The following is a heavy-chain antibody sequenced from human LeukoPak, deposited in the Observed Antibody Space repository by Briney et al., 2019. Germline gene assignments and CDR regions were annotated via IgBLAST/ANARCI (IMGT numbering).Heavy chain of an antibody. V-gene: IGHV4-34*09. Sequence: PSETLSLTCAVYGGSFSGYYWSWIRQPPGKGLEWIGYIYYSGSTYYNPSLKSRVTISVDTSKNQFSLKLSSVTAADTAVYYCARDTRDYYDSSGYYSYFDYWGQGTLVTVSS. J-gene: IGHJ4*02. CDR2: IYYSGST. CDR3: ARDTRDYYDSSGYYSYFDY. D-gene: IGHD3-22*01. CDR1: GGSFSGYY.